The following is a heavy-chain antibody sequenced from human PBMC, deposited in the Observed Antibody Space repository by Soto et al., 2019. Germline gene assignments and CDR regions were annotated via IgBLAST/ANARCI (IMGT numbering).Heavy chain of an antibody. V-gene: IGHV1-69*01. CDR1: GGTFSSYA. CDR3: ARTYSSSLTGGGFTGY. J-gene: IGHJ4*02. CDR2: IIPIFGTA. D-gene: IGHD6-6*01. Sequence: QVQLVQSGAEVKKPGSSVKVSCKASGGTFSSYAISWVRQAPGQGLEWMGGIIPIFGTANYAQKFQGRVTITADDATSTAYMELSSLRSEDTAVYYCARTYSSSLTGGGFTGYWGQGTLVTVSS.